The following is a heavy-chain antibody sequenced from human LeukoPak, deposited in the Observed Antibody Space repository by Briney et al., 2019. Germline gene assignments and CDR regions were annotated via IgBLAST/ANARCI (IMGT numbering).Heavy chain of an antibody. Sequence: ASVKVSCKASDYTFTSYGISWVRQAPGQGLEWMGWISAYNGNTNYAQKLQGRVTMTTDTSTSTAYMELRSLRSDDTAVYYCARDRDTATHQAYYYYGMDVWGQGTTVTVSS. CDR1: DYTFTSYG. CDR2: ISAYNGNT. J-gene: IGHJ6*02. D-gene: IGHD5-18*01. V-gene: IGHV1-18*01. CDR3: ARDRDTATHQAYYYYGMDV.